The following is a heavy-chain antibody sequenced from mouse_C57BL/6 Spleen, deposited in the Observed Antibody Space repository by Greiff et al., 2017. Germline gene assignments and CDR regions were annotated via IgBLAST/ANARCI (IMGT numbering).Heavy chain of an antibody. J-gene: IGHJ4*01. D-gene: IGHD2-3*01. V-gene: IGHV5-6*01. CDR2: ISSGGSYT. CDR3: ARRYNGSNYAMDY. CDR1: GFTFSSYG. Sequence: EVQLVESGGDLVKPGGSLKLSCAASGFTFSSYGMSWVRQTPDKRLEWVATISSGGSYTYYPDSMKGRFTISRDNAKNTLYLQMISLKSADTAVYYCARRYNGSNYAMDYWGQGPSVTVSS.